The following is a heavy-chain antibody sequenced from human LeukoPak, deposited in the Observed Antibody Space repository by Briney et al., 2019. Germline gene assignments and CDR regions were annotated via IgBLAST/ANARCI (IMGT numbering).Heavy chain of an antibody. J-gene: IGHJ3*02. CDR1: GFTFSDYY. V-gene: IGHV3-11*04. CDR2: ISSSGSTI. D-gene: IGHD3-22*01. Sequence: GGSLRLSCAASGFTFSDYYMSWIRQAPGKGLEWVSYISSSGSTIYYADSVKGRFTISRDNAKNSLYLQMNSLRAEDTAVYYCARDLTPYYYDSSGPADAFDIWGQGTMVTVSS. CDR3: ARDLTPYYYDSSGPADAFDI.